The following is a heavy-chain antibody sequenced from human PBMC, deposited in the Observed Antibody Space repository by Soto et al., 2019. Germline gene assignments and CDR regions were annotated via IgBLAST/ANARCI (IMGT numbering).Heavy chain of an antibody. V-gene: IGHV1-3*01. D-gene: IGHD3-3*01. J-gene: IGHJ4*02. CDR2: INAGNGNA. CDR1: GYTFASYA. CDR3: ARSDVTRMTMSGVLVSGDYFLH. Sequence: GASVKVSCKASGYTFASYAVYWVRQAPGQRLEWMGWINAGNGNAKYSQNFQGRVTFTRDTSASTAYMELGSLTSEDSAVYYCARSDVTRMTMSGVLVSGDYFLHWGQGTMVTVSS.